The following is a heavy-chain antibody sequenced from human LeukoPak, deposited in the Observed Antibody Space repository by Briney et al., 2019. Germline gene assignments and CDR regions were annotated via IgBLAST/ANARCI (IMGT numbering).Heavy chain of an antibody. J-gene: IGHJ6*03. CDR2: ISYDGSNK. CDR3: ARSRAAAGTSLFSYYYYYMDV. D-gene: IGHD6-13*01. CDR1: GFTFSSYA. V-gene: IGHV3-30*01. Sequence: SGGSLRLSCAASGFTFSSYAMHWVRQAPGKGLEWVAVISYDGSNKYYADSVKGRFTISRDNSKNTLYLQMNSLRAEDTAVYYCARSRAAAGTSLFSYYYYYMDVWGKGTTVTVSS.